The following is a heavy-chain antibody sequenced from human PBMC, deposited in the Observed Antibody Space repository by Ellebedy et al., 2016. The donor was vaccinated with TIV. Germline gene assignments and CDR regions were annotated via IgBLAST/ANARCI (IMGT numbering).Heavy chain of an antibody. V-gene: IGHV4-31*03. J-gene: IGHJ4*02. D-gene: IGHD3-10*01. CDR1: GGSISRTTYY. CDR2: IYYSGST. CDR3: ASLTLVRGVILDY. Sequence: SETLSLTXTVSGGSISRTTYYWGWIRQHPGKGLEWIGYIYYSGSTYYNPSLKSRVTIFVDTSKNQFSLKLSSVTAADTAVYYCASLTLVRGVILDYWGQGILVTVSS.